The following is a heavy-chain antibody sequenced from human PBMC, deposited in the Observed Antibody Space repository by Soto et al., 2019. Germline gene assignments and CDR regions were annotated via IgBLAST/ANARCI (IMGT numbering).Heavy chain of an antibody. CDR2: IKSKTDGGTT. D-gene: IGHD3-10*01. V-gene: IGHV3-15*01. J-gene: IGHJ6*02. Sequence: PGGSLRLSCAASGFIFSNAWMSWVRQAPGTGLEWVGRIKSKTDGGTTDYTAPVKGRFTISRDDSKNMLYLQMNSLKTEDTAVYYCMTDRRLVRGLTSYYYGMDVWGQGTTVTVSS. CDR3: MTDRRLVRGLTSYYYGMDV. CDR1: GFIFSNAW.